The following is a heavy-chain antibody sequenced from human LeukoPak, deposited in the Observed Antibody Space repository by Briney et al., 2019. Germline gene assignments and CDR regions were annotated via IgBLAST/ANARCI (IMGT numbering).Heavy chain of an antibody. CDR3: AKAKVQYYDLFDI. CDR2: ISGSGGST. V-gene: IGHV3-23*01. Sequence: PGGSLRLSCAASGFTFSSYAMSWVRQAPEKGLEWVSAISGSGGSTYYADSVKGRFTISRDNSKNTLYLQMNSLGAEDTAVYYCAKAKVQYYDLFDIWGQGTMVTVSS. CDR1: GFTFSSYA. J-gene: IGHJ3*02. D-gene: IGHD3-22*01.